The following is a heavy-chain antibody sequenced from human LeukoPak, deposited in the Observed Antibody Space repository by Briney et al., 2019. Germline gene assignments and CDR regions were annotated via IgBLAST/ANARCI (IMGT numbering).Heavy chain of an antibody. J-gene: IGHJ4*02. CDR1: GFTFSSYA. V-gene: IGHV3-23*01. CDR3: AKDPLPYDFWSGHWKDY. D-gene: IGHD3-3*01. CDR2: ISGSGGST. Sequence: GGSLRLSCAASGFTFSSYAMSWVRQAPGKGLEWVSAISGSGGSTYYADSVKGRFTISGDNSKNTLYLQMNSLRAEDTAVYYCAKDPLPYDFWSGHWKDYWGQGTLVTVSS.